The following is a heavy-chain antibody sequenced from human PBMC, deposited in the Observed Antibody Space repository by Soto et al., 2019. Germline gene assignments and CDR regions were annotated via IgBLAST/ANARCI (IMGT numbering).Heavy chain of an antibody. J-gene: IGHJ2*01. Sequence: QVQLQESGPGLVKPSETLSLTCTVSGGSVSSSYWAWIRQPPGKGLEWIGYTFHSGSTKYNPSLKSRVTMSVDTSENQFSLKLSSVTAADTAVYYCARDQSGTQYFDLWGHGTLVIVSS. CDR1: GGSVSSSY. D-gene: IGHD1-7*01. V-gene: IGHV4-59*02. CDR2: TFHSGST. CDR3: ARDQSGTQYFDL.